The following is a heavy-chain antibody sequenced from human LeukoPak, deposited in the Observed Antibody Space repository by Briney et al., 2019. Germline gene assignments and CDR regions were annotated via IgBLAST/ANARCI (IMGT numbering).Heavy chain of an antibody. CDR2: IYHSGST. V-gene: IGHV4-38-2*02. Sequence: SETLSLTCTVSGYSISSGYYWGWIRQPPGKGLEWIGSIYHSGSTYYNPSLKSRVTISVDRSKNQFSLKLSSVTAADTAVYYCARVGIYCSSTSCLGGDFDYWGQGTLVTVSS. J-gene: IGHJ4*02. CDR3: ARVGIYCSSTSCLGGDFDY. CDR1: GYSISSGYY. D-gene: IGHD2-2*01.